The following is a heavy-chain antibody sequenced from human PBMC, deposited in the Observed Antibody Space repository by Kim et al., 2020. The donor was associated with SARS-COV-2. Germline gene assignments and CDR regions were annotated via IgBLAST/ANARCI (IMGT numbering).Heavy chain of an antibody. D-gene: IGHD3-9*01. Sequence: GGSLRLSCAASGFTVSSNYMSWVRQAPGKGLEWVSVIYSGGSTYYADSVKGRFTISRDNSKNTLYLQMNSLRAEDTAVYYCARDRGYDILTGYYSCGMDVWGQGTTVTVSS. CDR3: ARDRGYDILTGYYSCGMDV. V-gene: IGHV3-53*01. J-gene: IGHJ6*02. CDR1: GFTVSSNY. CDR2: IYSGGST.